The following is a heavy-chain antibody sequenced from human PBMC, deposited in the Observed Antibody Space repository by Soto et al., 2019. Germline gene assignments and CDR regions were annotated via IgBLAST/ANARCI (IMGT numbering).Heavy chain of an antibody. J-gene: IGHJ3*02. Sequence: SETLSLTCTVSGVSISSYYWGWIRQPPGKGLEWIGSIYYSGSTYYNPSLKSRVTISVDTSKNQFSLKLSSVTAADTAVYYCARHVPISHGAFDIWGQGTMVTVSS. CDR1: GVSISSYY. V-gene: IGHV4-39*01. CDR3: ARHVPISHGAFDI. D-gene: IGHD2-2*01. CDR2: IYYSGST.